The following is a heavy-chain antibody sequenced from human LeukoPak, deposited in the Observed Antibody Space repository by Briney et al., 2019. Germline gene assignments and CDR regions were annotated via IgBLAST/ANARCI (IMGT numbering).Heavy chain of an antibody. J-gene: IGHJ4*02. CDR2: IWST. V-gene: IGHV4-39*01. Sequence: SETLSLTCTVSGGSISSSSYYWGWIRQPPGKGLEWIGSIWSTYYNPSLKSRVTISVDTSKNQFSLKLSSVTAADTAVYYCARHDYPIPSNYFDYWGQGTLVTVSS. CDR3: ARHDYPIPSNYFDY. D-gene: IGHD4-11*01. CDR1: GGSISSSSYY.